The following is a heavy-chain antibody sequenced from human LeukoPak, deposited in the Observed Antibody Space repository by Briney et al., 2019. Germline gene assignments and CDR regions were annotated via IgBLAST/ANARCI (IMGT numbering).Heavy chain of an antibody. V-gene: IGHV4-39*01. Sequence: SETLSLTCTVSGGSISSSSYYWGWIRQPPGKGLEWIGSIYYSGSTYYSPSLKSRVTISVDTSKNQFSLKLSSVTAADTAVYYCIAMVRGVTYTFDYWGQGTLVTVSS. CDR3: IAMVRGVTYTFDY. J-gene: IGHJ4*02. D-gene: IGHD3-10*01. CDR2: IYYSGST. CDR1: GGSISSSSYY.